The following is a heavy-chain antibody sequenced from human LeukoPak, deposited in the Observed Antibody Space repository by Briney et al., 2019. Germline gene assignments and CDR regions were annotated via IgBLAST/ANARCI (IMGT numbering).Heavy chain of an antibody. D-gene: IGHD1-26*01. V-gene: IGHV3-23*01. CDR1: GFIFSSYA. CDR3: AKDMELAS. J-gene: IGHJ5*02. CDR2: IGGSGGST. Sequence: PGGSLRLSCAASGFIFSSYAMSWVRQAPGKELEWVSAIGGSGGSTYYADSVKGRFTVSRDNSRDTLYLQMNNLRGEDTAEYYCAKDMELASWGQGTLVTVSS.